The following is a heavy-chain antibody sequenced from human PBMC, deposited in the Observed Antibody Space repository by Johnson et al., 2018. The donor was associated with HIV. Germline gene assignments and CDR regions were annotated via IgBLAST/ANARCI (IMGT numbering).Heavy chain of an antibody. CDR3: TTEEYSGSYYFRGVGTDKNACDI. CDR1: GFTVSSNY. Sequence: VHLVESGGGLVQPGGSLRLSCAASGFTVSSNYMSWVRQAPGKGLEWVSVIYSGGSTYYADSVKGRFTISRDESKNKLYLQMNSRKTEDTAVYYCTTEEYSGSYYFRGVGTDKNACDIWGQGTMVTVSS. CDR2: IYSGGST. V-gene: IGHV3-66*01. J-gene: IGHJ3*02. D-gene: IGHD1-26*01.